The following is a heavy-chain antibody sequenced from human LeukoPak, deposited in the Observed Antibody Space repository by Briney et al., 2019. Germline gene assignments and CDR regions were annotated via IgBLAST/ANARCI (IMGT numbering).Heavy chain of an antibody. J-gene: IGHJ3*02. CDR3: GRHDYGDSSAAFDI. D-gene: IGHD4-17*01. CDR1: GDSISNNYW. V-gene: IGHV4-4*02. CDR2: IYRSGKT. Sequence: SETLSLTCAVSGDSISNNYWWRWVRQFPGRGLEWIGEIYRSGKTNYNPSLKSRVTVSMDKSKNQSSLNLNSVTAADTAVYYCGRHDYGDSSAAFDIWGQGTMVIVSS.